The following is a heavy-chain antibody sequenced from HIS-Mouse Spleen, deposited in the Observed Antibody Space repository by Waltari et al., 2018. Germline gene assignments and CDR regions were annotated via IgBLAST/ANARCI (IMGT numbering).Heavy chain of an antibody. J-gene: IGHJ2*01. CDR1: GCSISSSSYY. D-gene: IGHD6-13*01. CDR3: AREIPYSSSWYDWYFDL. V-gene: IGHV4-39*07. CDR2: IYLSGST. Sequence: QLQLQESGPGLVKPSETLSLTCTVSGCSISSSSYYWGWIRQPPGKGLGWIGSIYLSGSTYYNPALRSRVTISVDTSKNQFSLKRSSVTAADTAVYYCAREIPYSSSWYDWYFDLWGRGTLVTVSS.